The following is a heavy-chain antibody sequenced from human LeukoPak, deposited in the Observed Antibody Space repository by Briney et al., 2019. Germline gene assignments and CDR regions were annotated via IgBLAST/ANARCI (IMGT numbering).Heavy chain of an antibody. CDR3: AREGRWLHPTRDY. J-gene: IGHJ4*02. CDR1: RLTFSSYW. Sequence: GGSLRLSCAPCRLTFSSYWMSWVRQAPGKGLEWVANIKQDGSEKYYVDSVKGRITISRDNAKNSLYLQMNSLRAEDTAVYYCAREGRWLHPTRDYWGQGTLVTVSS. D-gene: IGHD5-24*01. V-gene: IGHV3-7*01. CDR2: IKQDGSEK.